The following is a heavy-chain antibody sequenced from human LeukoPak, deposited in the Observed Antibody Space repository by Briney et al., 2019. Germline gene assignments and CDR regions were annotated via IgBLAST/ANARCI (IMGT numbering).Heavy chain of an antibody. J-gene: IGHJ2*01. CDR3: ARWGPLNYYGSGSYLNWYFDL. CDR2: IYYSGST. Sequence: SETLSLTCAVSGGSISSYYWSWIRQPPGKGLEWIGYIYYSGSTNYNPSLKSRVTISVDTSKNQFSLKLSSVTAADTAVYYCARWGPLNYYGSGSYLNWYFDLWGRGTLVTVSS. V-gene: IGHV4-59*08. D-gene: IGHD3-10*01. CDR1: GGSISSYY.